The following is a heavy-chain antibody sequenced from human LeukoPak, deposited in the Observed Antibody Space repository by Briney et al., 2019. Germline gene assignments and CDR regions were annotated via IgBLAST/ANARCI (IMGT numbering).Heavy chain of an antibody. CDR1: GYTFTSYD. J-gene: IGHJ4*02. Sequence: GASVKVSCKASGYTFTSYDINWVRQATGQGLEWMGGIIPIFGTANYAQKFQGRVTITADESTSTAYMELSSLRSEDTAVYYCARGGRYFDWSTLYYFDYWGQGTLVTVSS. V-gene: IGHV1-69*13. D-gene: IGHD3-9*01. CDR3: ARGGRYFDWSTLYYFDY. CDR2: IIPIFGTA.